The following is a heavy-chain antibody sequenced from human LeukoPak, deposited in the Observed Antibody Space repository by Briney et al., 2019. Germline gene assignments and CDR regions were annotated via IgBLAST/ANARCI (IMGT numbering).Heavy chain of an antibody. CDR2: ISSSGSTI. CDR3: ARGQSSGFDY. J-gene: IGHJ4*02. Sequence: WVSYISSSGSTIYYADSVKGRFTISRDNAKNSRYLQMNSLRAEDTAVYYRARGQSSGFDYWGQGTLVTVSS. V-gene: IGHV3-11*04. D-gene: IGHD6-19*01.